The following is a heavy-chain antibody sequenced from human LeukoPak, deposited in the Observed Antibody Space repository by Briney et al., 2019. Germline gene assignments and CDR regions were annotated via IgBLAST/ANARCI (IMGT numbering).Heavy chain of an antibody. CDR2: ISGTAAST. J-gene: IGHJ4*02. D-gene: IGHD6-19*01. V-gene: IGHV3-23*01. CDR1: GFTFSNYA. CDR3: AKDRWYSSGGFLDH. Sequence: GASLRLSCAASGFTFSNYAMSWVRQAPGKGLEWVSTISGTAASTYYADSVEGRFTISRDNSKNTLFLQVSNLRAEDTALYYCAKDRWYSSGGFLDHWGQGTLVTVSS.